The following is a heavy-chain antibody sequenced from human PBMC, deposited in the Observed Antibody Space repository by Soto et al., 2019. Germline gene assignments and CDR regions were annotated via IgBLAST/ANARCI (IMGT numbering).Heavy chain of an antibody. J-gene: IGHJ6*03. Sequence: SGPTLVNPTETLTLTCTVSGFSLSNGKVGVSWIRQPPGKALEWLAHIFSNDEKSYRTSLKSSLTISEDTSKSQVVLTMTNVDPVDTATYYCARILFGRSVAGGYFYMDVWGKGTTVTVS. D-gene: IGHD6-19*01. CDR3: ARILFGRSVAGGYFYMDV. V-gene: IGHV2-26*01. CDR1: GFSLSNGKVG. CDR2: IFSNDEK.